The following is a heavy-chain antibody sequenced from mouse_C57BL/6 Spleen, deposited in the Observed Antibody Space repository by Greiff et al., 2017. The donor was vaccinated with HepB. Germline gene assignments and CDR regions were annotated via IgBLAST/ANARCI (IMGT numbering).Heavy chain of an antibody. V-gene: IGHV14-4*01. D-gene: IGHD2-3*01. CDR3: TTWGLLRGFAY. Sequence: EVQLQQSGAELVRPGASVKLSCTASGFNIKDDYMHWVKQRPEQGLEWIGWIDPENGDTEYASKFQGKATITADTSSNTAYLQLSSLTSEDTAVYCCTTWGLLRGFAYWGQGTLVTVSA. CDR2: IDPENGDT. CDR1: GFNIKDDY. J-gene: IGHJ3*01.